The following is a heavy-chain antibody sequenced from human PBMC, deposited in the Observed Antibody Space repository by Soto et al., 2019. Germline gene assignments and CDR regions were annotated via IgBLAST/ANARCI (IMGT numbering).Heavy chain of an antibody. V-gene: IGHV3-7*05. CDR1: GFTFSSYW. CDR2: IKKDESKK. CDR3: ARDVSPGSSSLYLDAFDL. D-gene: IGHD6-13*01. J-gene: IGHJ3*01. Sequence: EERLVESGGGLVQPGGSLRLSCAASGFTFSSYWMTWVRQAPGKGLEWVANIKKDESKKSYLDSVSGRFTISRDNAKNSLYLQMDSLTAEDTAMYYCARDVSPGSSSLYLDAFDLWGQGTMVTVSS.